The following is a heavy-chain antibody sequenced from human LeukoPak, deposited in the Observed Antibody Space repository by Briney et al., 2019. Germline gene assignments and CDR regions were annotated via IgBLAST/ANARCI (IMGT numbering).Heavy chain of an antibody. Sequence: GGSLRLSCAASGFTFSSYAMSWVRQAPGKGLEWVSAISGSGGSTYYADSVKGRFTISRDNSKNTLYLQMNSLRAEDTAVYYCAKDRGHSSSWTRGMDVWGQGTTVTVSS. CDR1: GFTFSSYA. J-gene: IGHJ6*02. D-gene: IGHD6-13*01. V-gene: IGHV3-23*01. CDR2: ISGSGGST. CDR3: AKDRGHSSSWTRGMDV.